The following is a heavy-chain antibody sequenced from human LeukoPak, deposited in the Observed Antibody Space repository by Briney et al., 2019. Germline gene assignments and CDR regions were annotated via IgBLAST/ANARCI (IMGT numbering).Heavy chain of an antibody. CDR1: GFTFDDYA. J-gene: IGHJ4*02. CDR3: AKGRGMGVVTTIDY. CDR2: ISWNSGSI. Sequence: PGRSLRLSCAASGFTFDDYAMHWVRQAPGKGLEWVSGISWNSGSIGYADSVKGRFTISRDNAKNSLYLQMNSLRAEDTAVYYCAKGRGMGVVTTIDYWGQGTLVTVSS. V-gene: IGHV3-9*01. D-gene: IGHD3-22*01.